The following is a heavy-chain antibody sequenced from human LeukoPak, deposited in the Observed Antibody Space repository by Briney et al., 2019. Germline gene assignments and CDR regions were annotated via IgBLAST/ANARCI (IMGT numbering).Heavy chain of an antibody. V-gene: IGHV1-2*02. CDR2: INPNSGGT. D-gene: IGHD3-10*01. CDR3: ARDLFYGSGSPHSALDY. Sequence: ASVKVSCKASGYTFTGYYMHWVRQAPGQGLEWMGWINPNSGGTNYAQKFQGRVTMTRDTSISTAYMELSRLRSDDTAVYYCARDLFYGSGSPHSALDYWGQGTLVTVSS. CDR1: GYTFTGYY. J-gene: IGHJ4*02.